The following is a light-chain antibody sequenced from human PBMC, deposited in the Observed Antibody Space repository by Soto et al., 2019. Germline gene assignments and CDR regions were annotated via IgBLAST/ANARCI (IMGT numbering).Light chain of an antibody. CDR3: SSFTSNSIYV. Sequence: QSVLTQPTSVSGSPGQSITISCTGNHNDIGTYDYVSWYQQHPGRAPRLLIHGVTTRPSGISGRFSASKSGLTASLTISGLQPEDEADYSCSSFTSNSIYVFGPGTKVTVL. CDR1: HNDIGTYDY. J-gene: IGLJ1*01. CDR2: GVT. V-gene: IGLV2-14*03.